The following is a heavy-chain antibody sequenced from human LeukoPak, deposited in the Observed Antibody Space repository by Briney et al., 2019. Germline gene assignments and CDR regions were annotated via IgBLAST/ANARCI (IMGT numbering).Heavy chain of an antibody. D-gene: IGHD6-19*01. J-gene: IGHJ5*02. CDR3: AREFASNIAVAWRLNWFDP. Sequence: VASVKVSCKASGGTFSSYAISWVRQAPGQGLEWMGGIIPIFGTANYAQKFQGRVTITADESTSTAYMELSSLRSEDTAVYYCAREFASNIAVAWRLNWFDPWGQGTLVTVSS. CDR1: GGTFSSYA. CDR2: IIPIFGTA. V-gene: IGHV1-69*13.